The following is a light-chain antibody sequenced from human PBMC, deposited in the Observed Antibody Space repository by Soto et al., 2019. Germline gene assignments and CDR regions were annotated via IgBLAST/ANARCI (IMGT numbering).Light chain of an antibody. J-gene: IGKJ4*01. V-gene: IGKV1-27*01. CDR1: QGIGND. CDR2: AAS. CDR3: QKYHSAPLT. Sequence: DIQMTQSPSSLSASVGDRVTITCRASQGIGNDLAWYQQKPGKVPKLLIYAASILQSGVPSRFSGSGSGTDFTLTISSLQPEDVATYYCQKYHSAPLTFGGGTKVEIK.